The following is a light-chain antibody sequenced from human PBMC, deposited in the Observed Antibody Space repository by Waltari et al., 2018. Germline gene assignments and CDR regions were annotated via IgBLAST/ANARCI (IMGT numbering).Light chain of an antibody. CDR2: KAS. Sequence: IQMTQSPSTLSASVGDRVTLTCRASQSISSWLAWYQQKPGKVPKLLIHKASSLASGVPSRFSGSGSGTEFTLTISSLQPDDFATYYCQQYNSYSGTFGQGTKVEIK. V-gene: IGKV1-5*03. J-gene: IGKJ2*01. CDR1: QSISSW. CDR3: QQYNSYSGT.